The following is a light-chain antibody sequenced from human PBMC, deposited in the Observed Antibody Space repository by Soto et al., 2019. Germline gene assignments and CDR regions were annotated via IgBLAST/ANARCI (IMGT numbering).Light chain of an antibody. J-gene: IGKJ5*01. CDR3: QQSYSTPIT. Sequence: FSQSPVTLSLYNGERATLSCRASQSVSNQLAWYQQKPGQAPRLLIYDASRRVTGIPPRFSGSGSGTDFTLTLSRLEPEDFATYYCQQSYSTPITFVQGTRLEV. CDR1: QSVSNQ. V-gene: IGKV3-11*01. CDR2: DAS.